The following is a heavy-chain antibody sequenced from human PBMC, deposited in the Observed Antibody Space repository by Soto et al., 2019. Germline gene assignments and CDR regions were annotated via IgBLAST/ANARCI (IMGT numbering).Heavy chain of an antibody. CDR1: GFTFSTYA. J-gene: IGHJ4*02. D-gene: IGHD3-22*01. Sequence: EVQLLESGGGLVQPGGSLRLSCAASGFTFSTYAMTWVRQAPGKGLEWVSGVSDSGGTTYYADSVRGRFTISRDNSKNTLYLQMISLRGEDTAVYYCAQRGGSGYYGAFDYWGQGTLVTVSS. CDR2: VSDSGGTT. CDR3: AQRGGSGYYGAFDY. V-gene: IGHV3-23*01.